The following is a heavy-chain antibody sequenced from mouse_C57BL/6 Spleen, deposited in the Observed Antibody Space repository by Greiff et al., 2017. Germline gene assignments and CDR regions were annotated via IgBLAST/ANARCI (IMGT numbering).Heavy chain of an antibody. CDR1: GYTFTDYY. V-gene: IGHV1-76*01. Sequence: QVQLQQSGAELVRPGASVKLSCKASGYTFTDYYINWVKQRPGQGLEWIARIYPGSGNTYYNEKFKGKATLTAEKSSSTAYMQLSSLTSEDSAVYFCAREGITTVVGGSYYARDYWGQGTSVTVSS. D-gene: IGHD1-1*01. CDR2: IYPGSGNT. J-gene: IGHJ4*01. CDR3: AREGITTVVGGSYYARDY.